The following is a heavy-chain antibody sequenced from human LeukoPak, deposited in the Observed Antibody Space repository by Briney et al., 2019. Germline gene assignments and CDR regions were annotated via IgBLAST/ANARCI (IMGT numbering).Heavy chain of an antibody. V-gene: IGHV6-1*01. CDR3: ARGKYSAFDI. J-gene: IGHJ3*02. D-gene: IGHD2-21*01. CDR2: TYYLANCYH. Sequence: HSPSRGLEWLGSTYYLANCYHAITINPHTSKNLFSLQLNSVTPEDTAVYYCARGKYSAFDIWGQGTMVTVSS.